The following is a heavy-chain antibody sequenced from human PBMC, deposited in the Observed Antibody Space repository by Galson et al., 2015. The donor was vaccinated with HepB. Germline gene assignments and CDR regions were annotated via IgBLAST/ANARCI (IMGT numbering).Heavy chain of an antibody. CDR2: ISSSSSTT. CDR3: ARDNPFSYDCWSGYYHYYYYYMDV. CDR1: GFNFSDYN. Sequence: SLRLSCAASGFNFSDYNMSWVRQAPGKGLEWVSYISSSSSTTYYADSVKGRFTISRDNAKNSLYLQMNSLRAEDTAVYYCARDNPFSYDCWSGYYHYYYYYMDVWVKGTTVTVSS. D-gene: IGHD3-3*01. V-gene: IGHV3-48*01. J-gene: IGHJ6*03.